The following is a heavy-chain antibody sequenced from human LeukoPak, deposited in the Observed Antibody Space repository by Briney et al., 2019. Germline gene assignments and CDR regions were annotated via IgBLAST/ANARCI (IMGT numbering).Heavy chain of an antibody. CDR1: GFTFSSYS. J-gene: IGHJ5*02. D-gene: IGHD2-15*01. CDR2: ISSSSSTI. Sequence: GGSLRLSCAASGFTFSSYSMNWVRQAPGKGLEWVSYISSSSSTIYYADSVKGRFTISRDNSKNTLYLQMNSLRAEDTAVYYCAREATTPRGAFDPRGQGTLVTVSS. V-gene: IGHV3-48*01. CDR3: AREATTPRGAFDP.